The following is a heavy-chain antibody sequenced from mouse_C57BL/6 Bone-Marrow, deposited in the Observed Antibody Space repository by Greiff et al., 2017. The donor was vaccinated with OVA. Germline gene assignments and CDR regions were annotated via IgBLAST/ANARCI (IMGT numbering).Heavy chain of an antibody. V-gene: IGHV2-2*01. CDR3: ARKNGSRNWYFDV. Sequence: QVQLKESGPGLVQPSQSLSITCTVSGFSLTSYGVHWVRQSPGKGLEWLGVIWSGGSTDYNAAFISRLSISKDNSKSQVFFKMNSLQADDTAIYYCARKNGSRNWYFDVWGTGTTVTVSS. CDR2: IWSGGST. J-gene: IGHJ1*03. CDR1: GFSLTSYG. D-gene: IGHD1-1*01.